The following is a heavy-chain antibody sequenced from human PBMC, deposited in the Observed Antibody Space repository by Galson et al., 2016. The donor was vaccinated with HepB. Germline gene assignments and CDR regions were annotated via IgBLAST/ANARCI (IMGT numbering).Heavy chain of an antibody. V-gene: IGHV4-59*01. CDR3: ARGDYDTRGYTMTFDY. D-gene: IGHD3-22*01. Sequence: ETLSLTCTVSGDSISSDYWSWIRQPPGKGLEWIGYIYYSGSTNYNPSLKSRVTISVDTSKNQFSLKLNSVTAADTAVYYRARGDYDTRGYTMTFDYWGQGTLVTVFS. CDR1: GDSISSDY. J-gene: IGHJ4*02. CDR2: IYYSGST.